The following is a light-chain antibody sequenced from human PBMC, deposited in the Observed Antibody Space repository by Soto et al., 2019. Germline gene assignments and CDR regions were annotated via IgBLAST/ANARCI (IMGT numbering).Light chain of an antibody. J-gene: IGKJ1*01. CDR2: KAS. V-gene: IGKV1-5*03. Sequence: DIQVTQSPSTLSASVGDRVTITCRAGQSISDWLAWYQQKPGKAPDLLIYKASNLESGVSSRFSGSGSGTEFTLTISSLQPDDIATYYCQHYHSYPWTFGQGTKVDIK. CDR3: QHYHSYPWT. CDR1: QSISDW.